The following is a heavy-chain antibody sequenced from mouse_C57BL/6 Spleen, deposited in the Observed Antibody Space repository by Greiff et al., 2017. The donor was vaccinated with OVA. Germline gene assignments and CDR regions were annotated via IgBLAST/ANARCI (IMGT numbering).Heavy chain of an antibody. CDR3: ARKLANCDYFDY. CDR1: GFTFSSYG. CDR2: ISSGGSYT. J-gene: IGHJ2*01. V-gene: IGHV5-6*01. D-gene: IGHD4-1*01. Sequence: EVQVVESGGDLVKPGGSLKLSCAASGFTFSSYGMSWVRQTPDKRLEWVATISSGGSYTYYPDSVKGRFTISRDNAKNTLYLQMSSLKSEDTAMYYCARKLANCDYFDYWGQGTTLTVSS.